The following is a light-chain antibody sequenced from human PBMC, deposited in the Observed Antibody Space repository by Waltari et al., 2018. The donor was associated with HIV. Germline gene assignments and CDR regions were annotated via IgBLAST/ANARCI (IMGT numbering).Light chain of an antibody. V-gene: IGLV3-10*01. CDR3: YSTDSSGNPL. CDR1: ALPTKY. J-gene: IGLJ2*01. CDR2: EDS. Sequence: SYELPQPPSVSVSPGQTARITCSGDALPTKYAYWYQQKSGQAPMLVIYEDSKRPSEIPERFSGSSSGTMATLTISGAQVEDEADYYCYSTDSSGNPLFGGGTKLTVL.